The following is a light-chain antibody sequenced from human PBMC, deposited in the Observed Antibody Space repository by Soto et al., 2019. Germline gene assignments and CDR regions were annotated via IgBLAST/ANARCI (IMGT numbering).Light chain of an antibody. V-gene: IGLV2-14*01. CDR3: SSYTSSSTLGV. CDR1: SSDVGGYNY. CDR2: EVS. J-gene: IGLJ2*01. Sequence: QSALTQPASVSGSPGQSITISCTGTSSDVGGYNYVSWYQQHPGKAPKLMIYEVSDRPSGVSNRFSGYKSGNTASLTISGLQAEYEADYYCSSYTSSSTLGVFGGGTKLTVL.